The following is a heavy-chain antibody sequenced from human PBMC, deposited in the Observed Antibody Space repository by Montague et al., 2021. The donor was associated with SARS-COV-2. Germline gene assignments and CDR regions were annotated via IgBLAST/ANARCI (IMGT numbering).Heavy chain of an antibody. CDR3: AKDRWGVPGPLDPFDY. V-gene: IGHV3-23*01. CDR2: FTGGSGGST. D-gene: IGHD3-10*01. CDR1: GFTFSSYA. J-gene: IGHJ4*02. Sequence: SLRLSCAASGFTFSSYAMSWVRQAPGKGLEWVSTFTGGSGGSTYYANSVKGRFTISRDSSKNTLYLQMNNPRAEDTAVYYCAKDRWGVPGPLDPFDYWGQGTLVTVSS.